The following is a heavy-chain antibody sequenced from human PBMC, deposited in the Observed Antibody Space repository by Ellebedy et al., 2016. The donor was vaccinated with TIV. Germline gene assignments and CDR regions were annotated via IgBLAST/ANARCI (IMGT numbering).Heavy chain of an antibody. J-gene: IGHJ4*02. Sequence: AASVKVSCKASGYTFTTYGISWARQAPGQGLEWMGWISIYNGNTNYAQKLQDRVTMTTDTYTSTAYMELRSLRSDDTAVYYCARRTYGGPPLDYWGQGTLVTVSS. CDR3: ARRTYGGPPLDY. V-gene: IGHV1-18*04. D-gene: IGHD4-23*01. CDR2: ISIYNGNT. CDR1: GYTFTTYG.